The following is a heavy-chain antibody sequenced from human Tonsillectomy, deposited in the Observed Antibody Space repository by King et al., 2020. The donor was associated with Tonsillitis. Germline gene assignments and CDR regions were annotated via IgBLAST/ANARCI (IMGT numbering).Heavy chain of an antibody. J-gene: IGHJ6*02. CDR1: GDSLSTSNW. D-gene: IGHD3-10*01. CDR3: ARAYYGSGNGLDV. CDR2: IYHSGST. Sequence: QLQESGPGLVKPLGTLSLTCAVSGDSLSTSNWWTWVRQPPGKGLEWIGDIYHSGSTNYNPSLKSRVTMSVDKSKNQFSLHLNSVTAADPAVYYCARAYYGSGNGLDVWGQGTTVTVSS. V-gene: IGHV4-4*03.